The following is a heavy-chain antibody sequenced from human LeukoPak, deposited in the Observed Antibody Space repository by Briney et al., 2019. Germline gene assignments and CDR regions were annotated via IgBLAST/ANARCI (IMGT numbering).Heavy chain of an antibody. V-gene: IGHV3-30*18. CDR1: GFTFRSYG. CDR3: AKDSSGYPTENWFDP. J-gene: IGHJ5*02. Sequence: GGSLRLSCAASGFTFRSYGMHWVRQAPGKGLEWVAVISYDGSNKYYADSVKGRFTISRDNSKNTLYLQMNSLRAEDTAVYYCAKDSSGYPTENWFDPWGQGTLVTVSS. D-gene: IGHD3-22*01. CDR2: ISYDGSNK.